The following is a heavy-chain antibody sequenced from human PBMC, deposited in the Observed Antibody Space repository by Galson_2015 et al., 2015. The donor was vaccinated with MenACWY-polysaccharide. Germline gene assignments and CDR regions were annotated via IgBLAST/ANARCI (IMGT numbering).Heavy chain of an antibody. D-gene: IGHD1-26*01. CDR2: IKQDESEK. V-gene: IGHV3-7*01. J-gene: IGHJ4*02. CDR3: ARDDGRWELPLDY. Sequence: SLRLSCAASGFTFTSYWMSWVRQAPGKGLEWVAHIKQDESEKYCVDSVKGRFTISRDNAQNSLFLQMNSLRAEDTAMYYCARDDGRWELPLDYWGQGTLVTVSS. CDR1: GFTFTSYW.